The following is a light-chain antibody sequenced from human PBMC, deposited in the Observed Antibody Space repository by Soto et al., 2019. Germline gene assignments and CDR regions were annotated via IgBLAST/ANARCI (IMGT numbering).Light chain of an antibody. V-gene: IGKV3-11*01. CDR1: QNIDIY. CDR3: QQRSYWPPGA. Sequence: EIVLTQSPATLSLSPGERVSLSCRASQNIDIYLAWYPQKNGQPPKLLVYDASITTSGVPARFSGSGSGTDFTLTISDLQPEDFAVYYCQQRSYWPPGAFGQGTKLEIK. J-gene: IGKJ2*01. CDR2: DAS.